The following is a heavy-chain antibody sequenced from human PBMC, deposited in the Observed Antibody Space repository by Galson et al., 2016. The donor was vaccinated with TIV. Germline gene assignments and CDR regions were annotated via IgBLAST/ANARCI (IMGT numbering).Heavy chain of an antibody. D-gene: IGHD3-10*01. CDR3: ARGEEPYYFGSGNGYFDF. J-gene: IGHJ4*02. CDR2: IYPGDSDP. Sequence: QSGAEVKKAGDSLKISCKGSGYTFATSWIGWVRQRPGKGLEWMGIIYPGDSDPRYSPPFAGQVTISPDKYISTAYLQWDSLKASDTAMYFCARGEEPYYFGSGNGYFDFWGQGTLVTVSS. CDR1: GYTFATSW. V-gene: IGHV5-51*03.